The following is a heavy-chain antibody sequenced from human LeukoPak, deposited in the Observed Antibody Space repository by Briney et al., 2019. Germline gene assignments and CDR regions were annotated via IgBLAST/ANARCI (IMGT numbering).Heavy chain of an antibody. D-gene: IGHD4-11*01. CDR2: IIPIFGTA. V-gene: IGHV1-69*05. CDR3: ARAAIYSKWWTAWFDP. J-gene: IGHJ5*02. Sequence: SVKVSCKASGGTFSSYAISRVRQAPGQGLEWMGRIIPIFGTANYAQKFQGRVTITTDESTSTAYMELSSLRSEDTAVYYCARAAIYSKWWTAWFDPWGQGTLVTVSS. CDR1: GGTFSSYA.